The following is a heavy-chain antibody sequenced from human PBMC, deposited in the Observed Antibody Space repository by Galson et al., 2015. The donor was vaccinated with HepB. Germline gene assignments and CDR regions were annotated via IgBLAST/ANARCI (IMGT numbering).Heavy chain of an antibody. V-gene: IGHV3-21*01. CDR3: ARGNYSNYDYYYYYMDV. CDR1: GFTFSSYS. D-gene: IGHD4-11*01. CDR2: ISSSSSYI. J-gene: IGHJ6*03. Sequence: SLRLSCAASGFTFSSYSMNWVRQAPGKGLEWVSSISSSSSYIYYADSVKGRFTISRDNAKNSLYLQMNSLRAEDTAVYYCARGNYSNYDYYYYYMDVWGKGTTVTVSS.